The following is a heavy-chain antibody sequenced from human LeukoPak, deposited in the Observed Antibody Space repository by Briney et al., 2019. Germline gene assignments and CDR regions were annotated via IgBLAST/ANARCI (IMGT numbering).Heavy chain of an antibody. D-gene: IGHD3-3*01. CDR2: IYPGDSDT. CDR3: VRDGTIFGVVSYYFDY. Sequence: GESLKISCKGSGYSFTSYWIGWVRQMPGKGLEWMGIIYPGDSDTRCSPSFQGQVTISADKSISTAYLQWSSLKASDTAMYYCVRDGTIFGVVSYYFDYWGQGTLVTVSS. V-gene: IGHV5-51*01. CDR1: GYSFTSYW. J-gene: IGHJ4*02.